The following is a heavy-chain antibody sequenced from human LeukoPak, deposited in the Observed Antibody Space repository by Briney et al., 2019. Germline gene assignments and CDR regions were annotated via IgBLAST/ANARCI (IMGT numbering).Heavy chain of an antibody. CDR1: GASFNSDDQY. J-gene: IGHJ4*02. CDR3: SRGLDSRKLGY. CDR2: IHPSGML. D-gene: IGHD3-22*01. Sequence: SETLSLTCTVSGASFNSDDQYWNWIRQSPGKGLEWIGSIHPSGMLYNNPSLESRVTMSRDTSRNQFSLNLNTVTAADTAVYFCSRGLDSRKLGYWGQGILVTVSS. V-gene: IGHV4-31*03.